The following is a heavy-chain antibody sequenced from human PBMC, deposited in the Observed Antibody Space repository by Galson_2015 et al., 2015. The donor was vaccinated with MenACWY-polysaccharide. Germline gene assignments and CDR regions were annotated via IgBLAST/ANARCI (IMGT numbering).Heavy chain of an antibody. Sequence: SLRLSCAASGFTFSSYAVSWVRQAPGKGPEWVSAISDSGGTTFYADSVKGRFTISRDNSKNTLFLQMISLRVEDTAVYYCAKAHIAARPDRRMVYYYYMDVWGKGTMVTVSS. CDR2: ISDSGGTT. CDR3: AKAHIAARPDRRMVYYYYMDV. J-gene: IGHJ6*03. D-gene: IGHD6-6*01. V-gene: IGHV3-23*01. CDR1: GFTFSSYA.